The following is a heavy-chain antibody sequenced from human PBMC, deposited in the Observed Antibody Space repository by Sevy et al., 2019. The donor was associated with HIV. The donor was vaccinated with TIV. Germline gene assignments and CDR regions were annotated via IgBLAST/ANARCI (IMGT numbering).Heavy chain of an antibody. CDR1: GFTFSSYE. CDR3: AKGGGQYDLGMDV. J-gene: IGHJ6*02. V-gene: IGHV3-48*03. CDR2: ISGSGSTI. D-gene: IGHD3-3*01. Sequence: GGSLRLSCAASGFTFSSYEMNWVRQAPGKGLEWVSDISGSGSTIYYADSVRGRFTISRDNAKKSLYLQMNSLRAEDTAVYYCAKGGGQYDLGMDVWGQGTTVTVSS.